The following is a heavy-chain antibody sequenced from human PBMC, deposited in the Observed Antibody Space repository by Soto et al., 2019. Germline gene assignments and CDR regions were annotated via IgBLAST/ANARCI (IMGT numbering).Heavy chain of an antibody. D-gene: IGHD2-15*01. Sequence: QVQLQESGPGLVKPSETLSLTCTVSGGSISSYYWSWIRQPAGKGLAWIGRIYTSGSTNYNPSLKSRVTMSVDTSKNQFSLKLSSVTAADTAVYYCARGIYCSGGSCYADWYFDLWGRGTLVTVSS. V-gene: IGHV4-4*07. CDR2: IYTSGST. CDR1: GGSISSYY. CDR3: ARGIYCSGGSCYADWYFDL. J-gene: IGHJ2*01.